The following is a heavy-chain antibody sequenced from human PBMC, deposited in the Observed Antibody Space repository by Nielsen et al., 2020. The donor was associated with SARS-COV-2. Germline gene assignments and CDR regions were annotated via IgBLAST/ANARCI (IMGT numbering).Heavy chain of an antibody. V-gene: IGHV3-30*03. J-gene: IGHJ5*02. CDR3: ARGSGWFDP. Sequence: GESLKISCAASGFTFSSYSMNWVRQAPGKGLEWVAVISYDGSNKYYADSVKGRFTISRDNSKNTLYLQMNSLRAEDTAVYYCARGSGWFDPWGQGTLVTVSS. CDR1: GFTFSSYS. CDR2: ISYDGSNK.